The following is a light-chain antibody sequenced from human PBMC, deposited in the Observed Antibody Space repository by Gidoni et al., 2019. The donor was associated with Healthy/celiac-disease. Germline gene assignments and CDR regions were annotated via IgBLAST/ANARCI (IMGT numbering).Light chain of an antibody. CDR1: QSISSY. Sequence: QMNQSPSSLSASVGDRVTITCRASQSISSYLNWYQQKPGKAPKLLIYAASSLQSGVPSRFSGSGSGTDFTLTISSLQPEDFATYYCQQSYSTPWTFGQXTKVEIK. CDR2: AAS. CDR3: QQSYSTPWT. V-gene: IGKV1-39*01. J-gene: IGKJ1*01.